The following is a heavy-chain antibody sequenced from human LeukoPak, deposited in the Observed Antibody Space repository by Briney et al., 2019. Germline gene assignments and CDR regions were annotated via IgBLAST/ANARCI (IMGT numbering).Heavy chain of an antibody. V-gene: IGHV1-2*02. CDR3: ARDGYCSSTSCYHWFDP. CDR2: XXPNSGGT. J-gene: IGHJ5*02. D-gene: IGHD2-2*01. Sequence: WASVKVSCKASGYTFTGYYXXXXXQAPGQGXXXXXXXXPNSGGTNYAQKFQGRXXMTRDTSISTAYMELSRLRSDDTAVYYCARDGYCSSTSCYHWFDPWGQGTLVTVSS. CDR1: GYTFTGYY.